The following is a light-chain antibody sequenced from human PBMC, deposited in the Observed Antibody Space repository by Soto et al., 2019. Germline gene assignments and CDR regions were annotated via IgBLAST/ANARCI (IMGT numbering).Light chain of an antibody. CDR3: QQYNSYSGLT. V-gene: IGKV1-5*01. J-gene: IGKJ4*01. Sequence: DIQMTQSPSTLSASVGDRVTLTCRASQSISSWLAWYQQKPGKAPKLLIYDASSLESGVPSRFSGSGSGTEFTLTISSLQPDDFATYYCQQYNSYSGLTFGGGTKVDNK. CDR2: DAS. CDR1: QSISSW.